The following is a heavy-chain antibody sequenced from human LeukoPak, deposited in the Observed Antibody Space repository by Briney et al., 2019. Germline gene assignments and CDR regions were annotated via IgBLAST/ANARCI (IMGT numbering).Heavy chain of an antibody. D-gene: IGHD4-23*01. CDR3: ARVPDYGGNVY. CDR1: GGSISSGTYY. Sequence: PSETLSLTCTVSGGSISSGTYYWGWIRQSPGKMGLEWIGNIYYSGSTYYNPSLKSRVTISVDRSKNQFSLKLSSVTAADTAVYYCARVPDYGGNVYWGQGTLVTVSS. V-gene: IGHV4-39*07. J-gene: IGHJ4*02. CDR2: IYYSGST.